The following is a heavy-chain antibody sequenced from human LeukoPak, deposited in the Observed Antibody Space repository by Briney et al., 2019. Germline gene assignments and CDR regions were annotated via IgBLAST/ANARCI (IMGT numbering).Heavy chain of an antibody. CDR2: IYYSGST. D-gene: IGHD3-22*01. Sequence: SETLSLTCTVSGGSISSSSYYWGWIRQPPGKGLEWIVSIYYSGSTYYNPSLKSRVTISVDTSKNQFSLKLSSVTAADTAVYYCARQPDYDSSGYPIRYYFDYWGQGTLVTVSS. CDR1: GGSISSSSYY. CDR3: ARQPDYDSSGYPIRYYFDY. V-gene: IGHV4-39*01. J-gene: IGHJ4*02.